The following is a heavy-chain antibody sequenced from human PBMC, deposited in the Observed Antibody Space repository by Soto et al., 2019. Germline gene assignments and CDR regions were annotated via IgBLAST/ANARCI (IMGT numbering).Heavy chain of an antibody. CDR3: ARVRQASYYFDY. CDR2: IYYSGST. Sequence: PSETLSLTCTVSGGSISSYYWSWIRQPPGKGLEWIGYIYYSGSTNYNPSPKSRVTISVDTSKNQFSLKLSSVTAADTAVYYCARVRQASYYFDYWGQGTLVTVSS. CDR1: GGSISSYY. J-gene: IGHJ4*02. D-gene: IGHD2-2*01. V-gene: IGHV4-59*01.